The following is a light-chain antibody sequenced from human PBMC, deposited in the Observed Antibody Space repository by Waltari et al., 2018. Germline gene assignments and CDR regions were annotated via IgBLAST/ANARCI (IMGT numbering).Light chain of an antibody. V-gene: IGLV2-23*01. Sequence: QSALTQPASVSGSPGQSITISCTGTSSDVGSYNLVSWYQQHPGKAPKLMIYEGSKRPSGVSNRFSCSKSDNTASLTISGLQAEDEADYYCCSYTAGSTWVFGGGTKLTVL. CDR1: SSDVGSYNL. CDR2: EGS. J-gene: IGLJ3*02. CDR3: CSYTAGSTWV.